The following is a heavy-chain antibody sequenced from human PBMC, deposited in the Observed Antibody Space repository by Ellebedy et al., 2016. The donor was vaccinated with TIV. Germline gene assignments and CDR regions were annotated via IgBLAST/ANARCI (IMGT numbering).Heavy chain of an antibody. V-gene: IGHV2-5*02. CDR1: GFSLSTSGVG. Sequence: SGPTLVKPTQTLTLTCTFSGFSLSTSGVGVGWIRQPPGKALEWLALIHWDDEKLYSPSLKSRLTTTKDTSKNHVVLTMTNMDPLDTATYYCARHRGFECFDFWGQGAMVTVSS. CDR3: ARHRGFECFDF. J-gene: IGHJ3*01. CDR2: IHWDDEK. D-gene: IGHD1-14*01.